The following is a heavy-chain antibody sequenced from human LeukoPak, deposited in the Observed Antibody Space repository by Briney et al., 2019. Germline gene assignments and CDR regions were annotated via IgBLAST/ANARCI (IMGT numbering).Heavy chain of an antibody. J-gene: IGHJ4*02. Sequence: GASVEVSCEASGVTFSSYAISWVRQAPGQGLEWMGGIIPIFGTANYAQKFQGRVTVTRDTSTSTVHMELSGLRSEDTAVYYCARDQEGFDYWGQGTLVTVSS. CDR1: GVTFSSYA. CDR3: ARDQEGFDY. V-gene: IGHV1-69*05. CDR2: IIPIFGTA.